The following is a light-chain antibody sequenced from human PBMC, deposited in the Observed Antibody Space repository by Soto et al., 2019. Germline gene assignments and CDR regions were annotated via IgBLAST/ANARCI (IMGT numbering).Light chain of an antibody. CDR3: QQSYSTPFT. CDR1: QSISSY. CDR2: AAS. J-gene: IGKJ5*01. Sequence: DIKMTQSPSSVSASVGDRVTITCRASQSISSYLNWYQQKPGKAPKLLIYAASSLQSGVPSRFSGSGSGTDFTLTISSLHPEDFATYYCQQSYSTPFTFGQGTRLEI. V-gene: IGKV1-39*01.